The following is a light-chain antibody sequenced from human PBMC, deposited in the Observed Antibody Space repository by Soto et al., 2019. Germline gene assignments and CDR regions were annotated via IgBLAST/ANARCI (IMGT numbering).Light chain of an antibody. CDR1: QSVDSW. J-gene: IGKJ1*01. CDR2: KAS. Sequence: DIQMTQSPSTLSASIGDRFTITCRASQSVDSWLAWYQQQPGKAPKLLIYKASSLQTGVPSRFSGIGSGTEFTLTISSLQPDDFATYYCQHYNDYSRVFGQGTKVEIK. CDR3: QHYNDYSRV. V-gene: IGKV1-5*03.